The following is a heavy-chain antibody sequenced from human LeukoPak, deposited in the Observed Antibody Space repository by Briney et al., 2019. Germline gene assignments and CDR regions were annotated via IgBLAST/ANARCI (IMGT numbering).Heavy chain of an antibody. CDR1: GFTVSSNY. D-gene: IGHD3-10*01. V-gene: IGHV3-53*01. J-gene: IGHJ3*02. CDR3: ARDRIWFGELWGAFDI. CDR2: IYSGGST. Sequence: PGGSLRLSCAASGFTVSSNYMSWVRQAPGKGLEWVSVIYSGGSTYYADSVKGRFTISRDNSENTLYLQMNSLRAEDTAVYYCARDRIWFGELWGAFDIWGQGTMVTVSS.